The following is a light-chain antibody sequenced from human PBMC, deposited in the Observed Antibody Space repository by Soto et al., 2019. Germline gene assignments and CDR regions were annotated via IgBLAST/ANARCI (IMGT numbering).Light chain of an antibody. CDR1: HSILSRSNNGHY. Sequence: DIVMTQSPDSLAVSLGERATINCKSSHSILSRSNNGHYLAWYQQKPGQPPKLLIYWASIRESGVPDRFSGSGSGTDFTLTISSLQAEDVAVYYCQQGSNTPPGFTFGPGTKVEIK. J-gene: IGKJ3*01. CDR2: WAS. V-gene: IGKV4-1*01. CDR3: QQGSNTPPGFT.